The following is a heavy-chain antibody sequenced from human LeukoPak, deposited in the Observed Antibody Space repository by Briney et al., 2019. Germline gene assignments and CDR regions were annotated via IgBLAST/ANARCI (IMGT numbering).Heavy chain of an antibody. J-gene: IGHJ3*02. CDR3: ARGRGAFDI. CDR2: INHSGST. Sequence: PSETLSLTCTVSGYSISSGYYWSWIRQPPGKGLEWIGEINHSGSTNYNPSLKSRVTISVDTSKNQFSLKLSSVTAADTAVYYCARGRGAFDIWGQGTMVTVSS. V-gene: IGHV4-38-2*02. CDR1: GYSISSGYY. D-gene: IGHD5-12*01.